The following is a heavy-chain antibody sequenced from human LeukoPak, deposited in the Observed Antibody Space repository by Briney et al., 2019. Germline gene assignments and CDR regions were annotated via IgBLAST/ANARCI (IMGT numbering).Heavy chain of an antibody. D-gene: IGHD5-18*01. CDR2: ISSSSSYT. Sequence: GGSLRLSCAASGFTFSDYYISWIRQAPGKGQEWVSYISSSSSYTNYADSVKGRFTISRDNAKNSLYLQMNSLRAEDTAVYYCARDGAKEGYSYGDYWGQGTLVTVSS. CDR3: ARDGAKEGYSYGDY. CDR1: GFTFSDYY. J-gene: IGHJ4*02. V-gene: IGHV3-11*06.